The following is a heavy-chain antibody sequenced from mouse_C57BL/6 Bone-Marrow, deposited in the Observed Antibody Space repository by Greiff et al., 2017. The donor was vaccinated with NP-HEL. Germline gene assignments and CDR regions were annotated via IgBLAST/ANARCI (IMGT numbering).Heavy chain of an antibody. J-gene: IGHJ2*01. Sequence: QVQLQQPGAELVMPGASVKLSCKASGYTFTSYWMHWVKQRPGQGLEWIGEIDPSDSYTNYNQKFKGKSTLTVDKSSSTAYMQLSSLTSEDSAVYYCLLITTPDYWGQGTTLTVS. V-gene: IGHV1-69*01. CDR2: IDPSDSYT. CDR3: LLITTPDY. CDR1: GYTFTSYW. D-gene: IGHD1-1*01.